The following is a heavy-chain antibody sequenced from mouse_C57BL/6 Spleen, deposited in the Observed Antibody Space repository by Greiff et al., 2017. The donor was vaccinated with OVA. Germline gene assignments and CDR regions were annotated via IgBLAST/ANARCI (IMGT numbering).Heavy chain of an antibody. J-gene: IGHJ4*01. CDR3: ARNRDDAMYD. V-gene: IGHV1-82*01. CDR2: IYPGDGDT. Sequence: QVQLKASGPELVKPGASVKISCTASGYAFSSSWMHWVKQRPGKGLEWIGRIYPGDGDTNYNGKFKGKATLTAANSSSTAYLQLSSRTSKDAAVDFCARNRDDAMYDGGQGTSVTVSS. D-gene: IGHD2-14*01. CDR1: GYAFSSSW.